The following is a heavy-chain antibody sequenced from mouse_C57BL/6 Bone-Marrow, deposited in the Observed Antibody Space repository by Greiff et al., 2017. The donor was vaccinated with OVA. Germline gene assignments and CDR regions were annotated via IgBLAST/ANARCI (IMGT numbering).Heavy chain of an antibody. Sequence: VKLQESGAELARPGASVKLSCKASGYTFTSYGISWVKQRTGQGLEWIGEIYPRSGNTYYNEKFKGKATLTADKSSSTAYMELRSLTSEDSAVYFCARGRNPWYFDVWGTGTTVTVSS. CDR1: GYTFTSYG. V-gene: IGHV1-81*01. CDR3: ARGRNPWYFDV. J-gene: IGHJ1*03. CDR2: IYPRSGNT.